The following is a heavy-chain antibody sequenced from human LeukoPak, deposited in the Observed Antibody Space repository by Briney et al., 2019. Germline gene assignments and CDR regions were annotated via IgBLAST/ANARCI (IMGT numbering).Heavy chain of an antibody. J-gene: IGHJ4*02. Sequence: SETLSLTCTVSGGSISTTSYFWGWIRQPPGKGLEWIGSIYYSGSTYYNLSLKSRVTISVDTSKNQFSLKLSSVIAADTAVYFCVREGEWALPFDYWGQGTLVTVSS. CDR3: VREGEWALPFDY. CDR2: IYYSGST. V-gene: IGHV4-39*01. D-gene: IGHD3-16*01. CDR1: GGSISTTSYF.